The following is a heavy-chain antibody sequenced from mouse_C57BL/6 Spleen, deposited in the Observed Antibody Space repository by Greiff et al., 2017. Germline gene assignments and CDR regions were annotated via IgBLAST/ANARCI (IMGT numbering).Heavy chain of an antibody. CDR3: ARDYYYGLDY. D-gene: IGHD1-1*01. Sequence: EVQLVESEGGLVQPGSSMKLSCTASGFTFSDYYMAWVRQVPEKGLEWVANINYDGSSTYYLDSLKSRFIISRDNAKNILYLQMSSLKSEDTATYYCARDYYYGLDYWGQGTTLTVSS. CDR1: GFTFSDYY. CDR2: INYDGSST. V-gene: IGHV5-16*01. J-gene: IGHJ2*01.